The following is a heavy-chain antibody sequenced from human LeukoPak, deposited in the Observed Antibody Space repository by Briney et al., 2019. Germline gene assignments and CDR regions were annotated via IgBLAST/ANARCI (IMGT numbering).Heavy chain of an antibody. CDR1: GFTFSSYA. CDR3: AKDPLGPRYCSGTSCSNWFDL. J-gene: IGHJ5*02. V-gene: IGHV3-23*01. CDR2: ISGSGTFT. D-gene: IGHD2-2*01. Sequence: QPGGSLRLSCAASGFTFSSYAMRWVRQAPGKGLEWVSAISGSGTFTYYADSVKGRFTISRDNSKNTLYLQLSSLRAEDTAVYYCAKDPLGPRYCSGTSCSNWFDLWGQGTLVTVSS.